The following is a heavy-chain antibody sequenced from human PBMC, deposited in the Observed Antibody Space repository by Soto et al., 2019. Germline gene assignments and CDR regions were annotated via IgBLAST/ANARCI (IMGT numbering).Heavy chain of an antibody. J-gene: IGHJ4*02. V-gene: IGHV3-15*01. CDR1: GFTFSNAW. CDR2: IKSKTDGGTT. Sequence: PGGSLRLSCAASGFTFSNAWMSWVRQAPGKGLEWVGRIKSKTDGGTTDYAAPVKGRFTISRDDSKNTLYLQMNSLKTEDTAVYYCTKDQVSSGSEFDYWGQGTLVTVSS. CDR3: TKDQVSSGSEFDY. D-gene: IGHD3-22*01.